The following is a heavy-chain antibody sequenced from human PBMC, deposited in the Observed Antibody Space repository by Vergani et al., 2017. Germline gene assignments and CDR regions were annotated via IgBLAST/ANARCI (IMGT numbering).Heavy chain of an antibody. V-gene: IGHV3-7*01. CDR2: IKQDGSEK. J-gene: IGHJ4*02. CDR1: GFTFSSYW. Sequence: EVQLVESGGGLVQPGGSLRLSCAASGFTFSSYWMSWVRQAPGKGLEWVANIKQDGSEKYSVDSVKGRFTISRDNAKNSLYLQMNSLRAEDTAVYYCAGPQGTSAYYYGGFDYWGQGILVTVSS. CDR3: AGPQGTSAYYYGGFDY. D-gene: IGHD3-22*01.